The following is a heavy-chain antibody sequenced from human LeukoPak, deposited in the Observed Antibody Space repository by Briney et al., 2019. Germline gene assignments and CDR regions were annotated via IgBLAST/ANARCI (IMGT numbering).Heavy chain of an antibody. D-gene: IGHD3-22*01. CDR3: ARGTHYYNSSGYWDDGGDAFDI. CDR2: IRYDGSNK. CDR1: GFTFSSYG. V-gene: IGHV3-30*02. J-gene: IGHJ3*02. Sequence: GGSLRLSCAASGFTFSSYGMHWVRQAPGKGLEWVAFIRYDGSNKCYADSVKGRFTISRDNSKNTLYLQMNSLRAEDTAVYYCARGTHYYNSSGYWDDGGDAFDIWGQGTMVTVSS.